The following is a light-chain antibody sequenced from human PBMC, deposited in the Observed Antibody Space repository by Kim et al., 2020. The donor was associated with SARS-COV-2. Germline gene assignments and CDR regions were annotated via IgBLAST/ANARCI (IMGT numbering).Light chain of an antibody. J-gene: IGKJ1*01. CDR2: GSS. CDR1: QSIRSN. Sequence: IILTQSPATLSVSPGERATLSCRASQSIRSNLAWYQHKPGQAPRLLIYGSSTRATDIPARFSGSGSGTESTLTITGLQSEDFALYFCHQYDSSPPTFGQGTKVDIK. CDR3: HQYDSSPPT. V-gene: IGKV3-15*01.